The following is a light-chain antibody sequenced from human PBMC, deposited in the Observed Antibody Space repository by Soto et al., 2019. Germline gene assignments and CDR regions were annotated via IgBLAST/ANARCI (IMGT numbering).Light chain of an antibody. J-gene: IGKJ4*01. CDR1: QSVSSY. Sequence: EIVLTQSPATLSLSPGERDTLSCRASQSVSSYLAWYQQKPGQAPRLLIYDASNRATGIPARFSGSGSGTDFTLTISSLEPEDFGVYYCQQRSNWPPVTFGGGTKVDIK. CDR2: DAS. V-gene: IGKV3-11*01. CDR3: QQRSNWPPVT.